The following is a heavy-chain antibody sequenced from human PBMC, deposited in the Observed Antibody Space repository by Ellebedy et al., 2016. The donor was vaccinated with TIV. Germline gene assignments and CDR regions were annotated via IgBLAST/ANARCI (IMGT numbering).Heavy chain of an antibody. J-gene: IGHJ4*02. CDR1: GLTFRNYA. CDR3: ATDRGYFTFDY. Sequence: PGGSLRLSCSASGLTFRNYAMHWVRQAPGKGLEWVANIKEDGSQTYYVGSVKGRFTISRDNAKNSLYLQMNSLRADDTAVYYCATDRGYFTFDYWGQGSLITVSS. CDR2: IKEDGSQT. D-gene: IGHD3-9*01. V-gene: IGHV3-7*03.